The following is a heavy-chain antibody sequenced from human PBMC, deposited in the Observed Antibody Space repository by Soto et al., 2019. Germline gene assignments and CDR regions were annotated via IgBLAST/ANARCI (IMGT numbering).Heavy chain of an antibody. CDR1: GYTFTSYY. Sequence: ASVKVSCKASGYTFTSYYMHWVRQAPGQGLEWMGIINPSGGSTSYAQKFQGRVTMTRDTSTSTVYMELSSLRSEDTAVYYCVPTRKGDYYGMDVWGQGTMVTVSS. J-gene: IGHJ6*02. CDR3: VPTRKGDYYGMDV. V-gene: IGHV1-46*01. CDR2: INPSGGST.